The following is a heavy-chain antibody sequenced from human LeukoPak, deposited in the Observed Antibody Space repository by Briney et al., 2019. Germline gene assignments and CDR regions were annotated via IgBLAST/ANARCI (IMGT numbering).Heavy chain of an antibody. V-gene: IGHV4-4*08. Sequence: SETLSLTCSVSGGSMFSYYWNWIRQSPGKGLEWIWFFYSNGMTTYNPSLRSRGTISIATSSNKFSRRLTSVTAADTATYYCTRRAYYDSSGYNPTAGYFDLWGRGTLVTVSS. CDR3: TRRAYYDSSGYNPTAGYFDL. CDR1: GGSMFSYY. CDR2: FYSNGMT. J-gene: IGHJ2*01. D-gene: IGHD3-22*01.